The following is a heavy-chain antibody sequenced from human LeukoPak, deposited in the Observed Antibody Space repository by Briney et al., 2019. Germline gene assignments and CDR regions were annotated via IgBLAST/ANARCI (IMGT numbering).Heavy chain of an antibody. Sequence: GASVKVSCKASGYTFTSYDINWVRQATGHGLEWMGWMNPNSGNTGYAQKFQGRVTMTRNTSISTAYMELSSLRSEDTAVYYCARRTGWFGELYHYYYMDVWGKGTTVTVSS. CDR2: MNPNSGNT. V-gene: IGHV1-8*01. CDR1: GYTFTSYD. D-gene: IGHD3-10*01. CDR3: ARRTGWFGELYHYYYMDV. J-gene: IGHJ6*03.